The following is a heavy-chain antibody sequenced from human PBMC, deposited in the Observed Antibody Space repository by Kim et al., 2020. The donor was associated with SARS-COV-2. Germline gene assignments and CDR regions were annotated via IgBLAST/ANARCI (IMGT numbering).Heavy chain of an antibody. J-gene: IGHJ5*02. Sequence: GGSLRLSFAASGFTFSDTYMIWIRHALGNGRAWISDFSGMGTTIYYADFVKARFTASRDNATNILYLQMKSLRAEDSPWYYFGRDEWFGADSGCWFDP. CDR1: GFTFSDTY. CDR2: FSGMGTTI. CDR3: GRDEWFGADSGCWFDP. D-gene: IGHD3-10*01. V-gene: IGHV3-11*04.